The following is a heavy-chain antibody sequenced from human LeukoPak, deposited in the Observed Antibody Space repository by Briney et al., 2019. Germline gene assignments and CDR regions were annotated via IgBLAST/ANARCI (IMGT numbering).Heavy chain of an antibody. CDR3: ASHYNSSGPYSWFDP. Sequence: SVKVSCKASGGTFSSYAISWVRQAPGQGLEWMGGIIPIFGTANYAQKFQGRVTITTDESTSTAYMELSSLRSEDTAVYYCASHYNSSGPYSWFDPWGQGTLVTVSS. CDR2: IIPIFGTA. V-gene: IGHV1-69*05. D-gene: IGHD3-22*01. J-gene: IGHJ5*02. CDR1: GGTFSSYA.